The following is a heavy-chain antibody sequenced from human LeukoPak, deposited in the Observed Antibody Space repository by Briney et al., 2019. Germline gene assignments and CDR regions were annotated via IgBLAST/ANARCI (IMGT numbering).Heavy chain of an antibody. CDR1: GYTFTAYY. V-gene: IGHV1-2*02. CDR2: INPNSGAT. D-gene: IGHD3-22*01. J-gene: IGHJ5*02. Sequence: ASVKVSCKASGYTFTAYYMHWVRQAPGQGLEWMGCINPNSGATSYARKFQGRVTMTRDTSVSTAYMELRTLRSDDTPVYFCASHFASSGYFSFPPWGQGTLVTVSS. CDR3: ASHFASSGYFSFPP.